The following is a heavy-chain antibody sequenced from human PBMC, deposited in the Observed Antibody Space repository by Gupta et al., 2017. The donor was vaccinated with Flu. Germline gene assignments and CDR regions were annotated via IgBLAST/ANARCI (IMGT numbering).Heavy chain of an antibody. CDR1: GFTFSSYS. Sequence: EVQLVESGGGLVKPGGSLRLSCAASGFTFSSYSMNWVRQAPGKGLEWVSSISSSSSYIYYADSVKGRFTISRDNAKNSLYLQMNSLRAEDTAVYYCARDVEQLAGNFDYWGQGTLVTVSS. CDR3: ARDVEQLAGNFDY. V-gene: IGHV3-21*01. J-gene: IGHJ4*02. D-gene: IGHD6-13*01. CDR2: ISSSSSYI.